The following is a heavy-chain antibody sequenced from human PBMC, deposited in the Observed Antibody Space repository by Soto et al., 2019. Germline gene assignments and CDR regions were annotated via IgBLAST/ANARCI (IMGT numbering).Heavy chain of an antibody. CDR1: GGTFSSYT. D-gene: IGHD3-10*01. CDR2: IIPILGIT. CDR3: ARPNPQRESGFLFDY. V-gene: IGHV1-69*02. Sequence: QVQLVQSGAEVKKPGSSVKVSCKASGGTFSSYTINWVRQAPGQGLEWMGRIIPILGITNYAQKFQGRVTITADKSTSTAYMELSSLRSEDTAVYYCARPNPQRESGFLFDYWGQGTLVTVSS. J-gene: IGHJ4*02.